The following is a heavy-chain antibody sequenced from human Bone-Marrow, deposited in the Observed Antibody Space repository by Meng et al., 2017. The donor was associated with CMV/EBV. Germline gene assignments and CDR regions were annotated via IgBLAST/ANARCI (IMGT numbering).Heavy chain of an antibody. D-gene: IGHD3-10*01. CDR1: GGTFSSYA. Sequence: ASVKVSCKASGGTFSSYAISWVRQATGQGLEWMGWMNPNSGNTGYAQKFQGRATITRNTSISTAYMELSSLRSEDTAVYYCARGGGSGPHYLFDPWGQGTLVTVSS. CDR2: MNPNSGNT. J-gene: IGHJ5*02. V-gene: IGHV1-8*03. CDR3: ARGGGSGPHYLFDP.